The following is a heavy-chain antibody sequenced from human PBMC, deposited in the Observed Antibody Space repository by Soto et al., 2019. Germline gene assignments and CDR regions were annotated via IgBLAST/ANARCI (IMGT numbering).Heavy chain of an antibody. D-gene: IGHD4-17*01. CDR3: ARESVPSYANYYYYMDV. CDR2: INPNSGGT. CDR1: GYTFTGYY. V-gene: IGHV1-2*04. Sequence: ASVKVSCKASGYTFTGYYMHWVRQAPGQGLEWMGWINPNSGGTNYAQKFQGWVTMTRDTSISTAYMELSRLRSDDTAVYYCARESVPSYANYYYYMDVWGKGTTVTVSS. J-gene: IGHJ6*03.